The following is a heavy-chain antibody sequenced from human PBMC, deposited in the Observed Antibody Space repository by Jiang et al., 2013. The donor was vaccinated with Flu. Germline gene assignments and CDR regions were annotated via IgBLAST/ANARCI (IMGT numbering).Heavy chain of an antibody. J-gene: IGHJ4*02. CDR3: ARRAMVRGVIIYYFDY. CDR1: GYSFTSYW. CDR2: IYPGDSDT. V-gene: IGHV5-51*01. D-gene: IGHD3-10*01. Sequence: SGYSFTSYWIGWVRQMPWKGLEWMGIIYPGDSDTRYSPSFQGQVTISADKSISTAYLQWSSLKASDTAMYYCARRAMVRGVIIYYFDYWGQGTLVTVSS.